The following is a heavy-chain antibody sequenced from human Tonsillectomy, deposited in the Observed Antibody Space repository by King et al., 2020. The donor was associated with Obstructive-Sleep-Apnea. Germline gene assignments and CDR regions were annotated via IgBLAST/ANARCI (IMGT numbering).Heavy chain of an antibody. CDR3: ATDRNWAFDY. Sequence: VQLVESGGDLVEPGGSLRLSCAVSGLRFSRYSLNWFRQAPGKGLEWISYISMIGCDPYYADSVKGRFTISRDDATNSLFLQVNSLRVDDTAVYYCATDRNWAFDYWGQGTLVTVSS. CDR2: ISMIGCDP. D-gene: IGHD7-27*01. CDR1: GLRFSRYS. V-gene: IGHV3-48*04. J-gene: IGHJ4*02.